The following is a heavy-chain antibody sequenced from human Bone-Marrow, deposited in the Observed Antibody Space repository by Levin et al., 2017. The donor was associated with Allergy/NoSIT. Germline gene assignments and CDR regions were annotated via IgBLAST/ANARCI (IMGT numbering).Heavy chain of an antibody. D-gene: IGHD1-7*01. Sequence: PGGSLRLSCAASGFTFSDYHMNWVRQAPGKGLEWISYISGSGSTIYYADSVKGRFIISRDNAKNSLYLQMDRLRAEDTGVYYCAREIRLLGTRGGGWGQGTLVRVSS. CDR2: ISGSGSTI. J-gene: IGHJ4*02. CDR1: GFTFSDYH. V-gene: IGHV3-11*01. CDR3: AREIRLLGTRGGG.